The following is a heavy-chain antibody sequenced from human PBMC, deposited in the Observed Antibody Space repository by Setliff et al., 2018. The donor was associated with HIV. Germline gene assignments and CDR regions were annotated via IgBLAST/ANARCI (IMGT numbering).Heavy chain of an antibody. CDR2: IYYSGST. CDR3: AREYCSAGSCYSGR. V-gene: IGHV4-39*02. D-gene: IGHD2-15*01. J-gene: IGHJ4*02. Sequence: SETLSLTCTVSGGSISSSSYYWGWIRQPPGKGLEWIGSIYYSGSTYYNPSLKSRVTISVDTSKNQFSLKLSSVTAADTAVYYCAREYCSAGSCYSGRWGQGMLVTVSS. CDR1: GGSISSSSYY.